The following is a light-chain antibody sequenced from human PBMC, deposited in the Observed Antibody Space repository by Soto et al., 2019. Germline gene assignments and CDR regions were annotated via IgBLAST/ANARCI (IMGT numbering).Light chain of an antibody. Sequence: IVLTQSPDTLSLSPGERATLSCRASQSVRAYLAWYQQKPGQAPRLLIYDTSTRATGIPARFSGSGSGTEFTLTISSLQSEDFAVYYCQQYSNWPPITFGQGTRLEIK. J-gene: IGKJ5*01. CDR2: DTS. CDR3: QQYSNWPPIT. V-gene: IGKV3-15*01. CDR1: QSVRAY.